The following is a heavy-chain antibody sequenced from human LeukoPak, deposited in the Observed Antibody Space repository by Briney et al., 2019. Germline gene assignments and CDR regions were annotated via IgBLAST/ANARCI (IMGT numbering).Heavy chain of an antibody. Sequence: SETLSLTCTVSAGSISSYYWSWIRQPPGKGLEWIGYVYTSGSTNYNPSLKSRVTISVDTSKNQFSLKLSSVTAADTAVYYCARVKGTYSSSWYVDYWGQGTLVTVSS. CDR1: AGSISSYY. V-gene: IGHV4-4*09. CDR2: VYTSGST. CDR3: ARVKGTYSSSWYVDY. D-gene: IGHD6-13*01. J-gene: IGHJ4*02.